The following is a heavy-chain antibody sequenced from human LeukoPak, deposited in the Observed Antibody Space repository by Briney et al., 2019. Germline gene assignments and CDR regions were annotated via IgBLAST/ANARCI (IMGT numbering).Heavy chain of an antibody. CDR3: ARDCSSTSCQNYWYFGL. D-gene: IGHD2-2*01. CDR2: IYYVGST. V-gene: IGHV4-31*03. J-gene: IGHJ2*01. CDR1: GGSISSGGYY. Sequence: SETLSLTCTVSGGSISSGGYYWSWIRQHPGKGLEWIGYIYYVGSTYYNPSLNSRVTISVDTSKNQFSLKLSSLPPADTAVYYCARDCSSTSCQNYWYFGLRGRGTLVTVSS.